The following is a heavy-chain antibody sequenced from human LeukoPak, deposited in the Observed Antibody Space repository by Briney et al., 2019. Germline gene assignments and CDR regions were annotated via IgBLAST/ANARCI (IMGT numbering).Heavy chain of an antibody. CDR2: ISSSSSTI. CDR3: AREVAAAGRSFDY. CDR1: GFTFSGYS. V-gene: IGHV3-48*01. J-gene: IGHJ4*02. D-gene: IGHD6-13*01. Sequence: GGSLRLSCAASGFTFSGYSMNWVRQAPGKGLEWVSYISSSSSTIYYADSVKGRFTISRDNAKNSLYLQMNSLRAEDTAVYYCAREVAAAGRSFDYWGQGTLVTVSS.